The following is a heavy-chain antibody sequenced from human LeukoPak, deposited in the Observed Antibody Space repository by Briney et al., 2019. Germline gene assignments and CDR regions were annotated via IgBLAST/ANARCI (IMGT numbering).Heavy chain of an antibody. J-gene: IGHJ4*02. D-gene: IGHD3-22*01. CDR2: ISGSGGST. CDR3: AKRGVVIRVILVGFHKEANYFDS. Sequence: QPAGSLRLSCPASGFTFSSYAMSWVRQAPGKGLEWVSAISGSGGSTYYADSVKGRFTIFRDSPKDTLYLQMNSLRAEDTGVCFCAKRGVVIRVILVGFHKEANYFDSWGQGALVTVSS. V-gene: IGHV3-23*01. CDR1: GFTFSSYA.